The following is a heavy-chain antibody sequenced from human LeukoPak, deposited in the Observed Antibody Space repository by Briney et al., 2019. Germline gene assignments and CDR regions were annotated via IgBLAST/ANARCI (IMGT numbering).Heavy chain of an antibody. CDR3: ARGRFSGYVNSYYGMDV. V-gene: IGHV3-30*03. D-gene: IGHD5-12*01. Sequence: GGSLRLSCAASEFTFSSYGMHWVRQAPGKGLEWVAVISYDGSNKYYADSVEGRFTISRDNSKNTLYLQMNSLRAEDTAVYSCARGRFSGYVNSYYGMDVWGRGTTVTVSS. CDR2: ISYDGSNK. CDR1: EFTFSSYG. J-gene: IGHJ6*02.